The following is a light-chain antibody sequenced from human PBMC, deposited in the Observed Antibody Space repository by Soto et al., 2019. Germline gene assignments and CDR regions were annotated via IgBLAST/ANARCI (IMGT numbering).Light chain of an antibody. CDR1: SSDIGGYDY. CDR3: ASHSRGSNLVP. J-gene: IGLJ2*01. Sequence: QSVLTQPASVSGSLGQSITISCTGSSSDIGGYDYVSWYQQSPGEAPKLVIYDVVKRPSGVSPRFSGSKSGNTASLTISGLQAEDEAAYYCASHSRGSNLVPFGGGTKLTVL. CDR2: DVV. V-gene: IGLV2-14*01.